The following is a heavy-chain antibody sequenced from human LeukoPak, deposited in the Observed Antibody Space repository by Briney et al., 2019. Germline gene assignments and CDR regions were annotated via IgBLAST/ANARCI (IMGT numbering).Heavy chain of an antibody. CDR1: GFTFGSYAM. V-gene: IGHV4-4*02. CDR3: ARDPGHGSGSYGDYYFDY. D-gene: IGHD3-10*01. Sequence: GSLRLSCAASGFTFGSYAMSWVRQPPGKGLEWIGEIYHSGSTNYNPSLKRRVTISVDKSKNQFSLKLSSVTAADTAVYYCARDPGHGSGSYGDYYFDYWGQGTLVTVSS. CDR2: IYHSGST. J-gene: IGHJ4*02.